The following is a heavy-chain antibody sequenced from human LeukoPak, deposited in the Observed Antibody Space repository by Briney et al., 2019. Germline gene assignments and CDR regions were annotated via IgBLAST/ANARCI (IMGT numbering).Heavy chain of an antibody. CDR3: AKDPNGDYIGTFDI. CDR1: KFNFNSYG. D-gene: IGHD4-17*01. J-gene: IGHJ3*02. CDR2: ISGSGGST. V-gene: IGHV3-23*01. Sequence: GGSLRLPCTTSKFNFNSYGMTWVRQAPGKGLEWVSSISGSGGSTQYAASVQGRFTISRDNSKNTLYLQMNSLRAEDTAVYYCAKDPNGDYIGTFDIWGQGTMVTVSS.